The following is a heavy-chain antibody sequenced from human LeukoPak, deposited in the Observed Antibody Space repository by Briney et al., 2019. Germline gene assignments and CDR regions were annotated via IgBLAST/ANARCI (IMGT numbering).Heavy chain of an antibody. Sequence: SETLSLTCTVSGGSTSSYYWSWIRQPPGKGLEWIGYIYYSGSTNYNPSLKSRVTISVDTSKNQFSLKLSSVTAADTAVYYCAREARGLISGSYVGAFDIWAQGTMVTVSS. CDR1: GGSTSSYY. V-gene: IGHV4-59*01. CDR3: AREARGLISGSYVGAFDI. D-gene: IGHD1-26*01. J-gene: IGHJ3*02. CDR2: IYYSGST.